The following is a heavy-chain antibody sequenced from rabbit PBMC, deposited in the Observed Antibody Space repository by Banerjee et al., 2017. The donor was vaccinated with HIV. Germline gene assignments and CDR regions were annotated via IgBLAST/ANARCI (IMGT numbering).Heavy chain of an antibody. V-gene: IGHV1S43*01. D-gene: IGHD3-1*01. Sequence: QQQLEESGGGLVKPGGTLTLTCKASGFTLSSYWMCWVRQAPGKGLEWIGCIYTTSGTWYARWVNGRFTISRGTSLNTVDLKMTSLTAADTATYFCARDGILNLWGQGTLVTVS. CDR2: IYTTSGT. J-gene: IGHJ4*01. CDR3: ARDGILNL. CDR1: GFTLSSYW.